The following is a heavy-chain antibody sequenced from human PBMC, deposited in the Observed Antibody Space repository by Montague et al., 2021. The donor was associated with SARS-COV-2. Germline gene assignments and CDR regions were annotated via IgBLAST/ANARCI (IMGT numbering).Heavy chain of an antibody. CDR2: N. Sequence: NDYALSLKSRLTINPDTSKNQFYLQLSSVASEYTAVFYCARTTTRMLYPDNGFDIWGQGTMVTVSS. D-gene: IGHD2-15*01. CDR3: ARTTTRMLYPDNGFDI. J-gene: IGHJ3*02. V-gene: IGHV6-1*01.